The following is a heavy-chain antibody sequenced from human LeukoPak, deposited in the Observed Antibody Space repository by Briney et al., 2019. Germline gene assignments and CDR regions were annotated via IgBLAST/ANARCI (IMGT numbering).Heavy chain of an antibody. CDR1: GGSISSSSYY. Sequence: PSETLSLTCAVSGGSISSSSYYWGWIRQPPGKGMEWIGNAYYSGSTYYNPALKSRVAISVDTSKNQFSLKLSSVTAADTAVYYCASEDTAMVHDYWGQGTLVTVSS. J-gene: IGHJ4*02. D-gene: IGHD5-18*01. V-gene: IGHV4-39*01. CDR2: AYYSGST. CDR3: ASEDTAMVHDY.